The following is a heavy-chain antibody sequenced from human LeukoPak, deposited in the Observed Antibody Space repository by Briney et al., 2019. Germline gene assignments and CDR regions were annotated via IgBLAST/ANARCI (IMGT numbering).Heavy chain of an antibody. CDR3: ARDVACYYDSSGYSGLPAPGWFDP. Sequence: SETLSLTCTVSGGSISSYYWSWIRQPPGKGLEWIGYIYYSGSTNYNPSLKSRVTISVDTSKNQFSLKLSSVTAADTAVYYCARDVACYYDSSGYSGLPAPGWFDPWGQETLVTVSS. CDR1: GGSISSYY. V-gene: IGHV4-59*01. J-gene: IGHJ5*02. D-gene: IGHD3-22*01. CDR2: IYYSGST.